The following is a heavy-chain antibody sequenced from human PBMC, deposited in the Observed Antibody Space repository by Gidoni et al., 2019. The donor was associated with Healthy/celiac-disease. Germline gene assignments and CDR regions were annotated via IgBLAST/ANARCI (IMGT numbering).Heavy chain of an antibody. CDR1: GFPFSSYS. J-gene: IGHJ4*02. D-gene: IGHD3-22*01. CDR3: ARDGYYYDSSGYPWYLGDQVDY. V-gene: IGHV3-48*01. Sequence: EVQLVASGGGLVQPGGSLRLSCASSGFPFSSYSMHRVLQAPGKGLEWVSYISSSSSTIYDADSVKGRFTISRDNAKNSLYLQMNSLRAEDTAVYYCARDGYYYDSSGYPWYLGDQVDYWGQGTLVTVSS. CDR2: ISSSSSTI.